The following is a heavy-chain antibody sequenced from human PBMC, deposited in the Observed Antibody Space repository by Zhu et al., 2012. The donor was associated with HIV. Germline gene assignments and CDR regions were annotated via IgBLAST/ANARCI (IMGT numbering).Heavy chain of an antibody. CDR3: RHGRNIFVSGEGSCDYCGDFPWQY. Sequence: QVQLVQSGAVIKTPGSSVKISCRASGYNFRDYSIHWVRLIPDKGFEWIGWIKPLWGAVSYARQLQGRVSMTRQLSQDPDDPDWGVAYIGVQWTDARRHGRNIFVSGEGSCDYCGDFPWQYWGQGTVVVVSS. J-gene: IGHJ1*01. D-gene: IGHD3-3*01. CDR1: GYNFRDYS. V-gene: IGHV1-2*02. CDR2: IKPLWGAV.